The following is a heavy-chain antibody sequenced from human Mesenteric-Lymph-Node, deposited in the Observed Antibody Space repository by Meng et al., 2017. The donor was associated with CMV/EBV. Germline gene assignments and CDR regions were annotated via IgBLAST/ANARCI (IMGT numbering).Heavy chain of an antibody. Sequence: SCKASGYPFTGYYIHWVRQAPGQGLEWVGWINPNSGDTNYAQNFQGGVTMTRDTSISTAFLEVSRLRSDDTAVFYCAIVYPGVGLDYWGQGTLVTVSS. CDR2: INPNSGDT. CDR3: AIVYPGVGLDY. D-gene: IGHD1-26*01. J-gene: IGHJ4*02. CDR1: GYPFTGYY. V-gene: IGHV1-2*02.